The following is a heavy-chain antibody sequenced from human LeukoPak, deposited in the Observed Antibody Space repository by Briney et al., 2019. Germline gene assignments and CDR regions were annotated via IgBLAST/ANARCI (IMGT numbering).Heavy chain of an antibody. CDR3: ARGTYYYDSSGSNLDY. CDR1: GFTISGYY. D-gene: IGHD3-22*01. V-gene: IGHV4-4*07. Sequence: SETLSLTCTGSGFTISGYYWIWIRQPAGKGLEWIVRVYTSGSTNYNPPLKSRVTMSVYTSKNQFSLKLSSVTAAVTAVYYCARGTYYYDSSGSNLDYWGQGTLVTVSS. CDR2: VYTSGST. J-gene: IGHJ4*02.